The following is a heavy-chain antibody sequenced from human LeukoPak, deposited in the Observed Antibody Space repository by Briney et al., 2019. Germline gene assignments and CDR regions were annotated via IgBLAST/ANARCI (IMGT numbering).Heavy chain of an antibody. Sequence: HPGGSLRLSCTASGFTFGDYAMSWFRQAPGKGLEWVGFIRSKAYGGTTEYAASVKGRFTISRDDSKSIAYLQMDSLKTEDTAVYYCTKSRDCSSTSCYEGGWFDPWGQGTLVTVSS. CDR1: GFTFGDYA. J-gene: IGHJ5*02. CDR3: TKSRDCSSTSCYEGGWFDP. D-gene: IGHD2-2*01. V-gene: IGHV3-49*03. CDR2: IRSKAYGGTT.